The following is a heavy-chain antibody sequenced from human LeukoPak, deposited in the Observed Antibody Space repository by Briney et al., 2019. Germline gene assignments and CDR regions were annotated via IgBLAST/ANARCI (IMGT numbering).Heavy chain of an antibody. Sequence: SETPSLTCTVSGYPISSGYYWGWIRQPPGQRLEWIGSIYRSGSTYYNPSLKSRVTISIDTSKKQFSLRLNAVTAADTAVFYCASLRVPGYFDYWGQGTLVTVSS. D-gene: IGHD3-16*01. CDR2: IYRSGST. J-gene: IGHJ4*03. CDR3: ASLRVPGYFDY. CDR1: GYPISSGYY. V-gene: IGHV4-38-2*02.